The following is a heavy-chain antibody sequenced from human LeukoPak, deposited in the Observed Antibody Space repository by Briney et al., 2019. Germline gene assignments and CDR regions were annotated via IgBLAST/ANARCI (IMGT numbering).Heavy chain of an antibody. CDR1: GFTFGDYA. CDR2: INHSGTT. J-gene: IGHJ6*03. D-gene: IGHD3-10*01. CDR3: ARHLYHYGSGAGRMDV. V-gene: IGHV4-34*01. Sequence: GSLRLSCTASGFTFGDYAMNWFRQAPGKGLEWIGEINHSGTTNYNPSLKSRVTISIDRPKNQFSLKLTSVTAADTTVYFCARHLYHYGSGAGRMDVWGKGTTVSISS.